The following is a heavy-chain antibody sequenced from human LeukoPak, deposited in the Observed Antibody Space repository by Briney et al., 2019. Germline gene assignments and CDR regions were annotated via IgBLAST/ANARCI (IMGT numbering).Heavy chain of an antibody. V-gene: IGHV3-33*01. D-gene: IGHD3-9*01. J-gene: IGHJ4*02. CDR2: IWYDGSNK. Sequence: GGSLRLSCAASGFTFSSYGMHWVRQAPGKGLEWVAVIWYDGSNKYYADSVKCRFTISRDNSKNTLYLQMNSLRAEDTAVYYCARTVRPILTGYYSLDYWGQGTLVTVSS. CDR3: ARTVRPILTGYYSLDY. CDR1: GFTFSSYG.